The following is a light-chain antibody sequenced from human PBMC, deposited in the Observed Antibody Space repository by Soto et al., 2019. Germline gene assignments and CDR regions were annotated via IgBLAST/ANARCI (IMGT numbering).Light chain of an antibody. CDR1: ESISSW. J-gene: IGKJ5*01. CDR2: DAS. Sequence: DIQMTQSPSTLSASVEDKVTITCRASESISSWLAWYQQKPGKAPKLLIYDASSLESGVPSMFSGSGSGTEFTLTISSLQPDDFATYYCQQYNSYSATFGQGTRLEIK. V-gene: IGKV1-5*01. CDR3: QQYNSYSAT.